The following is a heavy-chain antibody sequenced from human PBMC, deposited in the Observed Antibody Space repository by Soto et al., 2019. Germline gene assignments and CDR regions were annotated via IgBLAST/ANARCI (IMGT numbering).Heavy chain of an antibody. J-gene: IGHJ5*02. CDR3: ARGLGATGGLHPNYFDP. CDR1: GYSFTSYW. V-gene: IGHV5-51*01. CDR2: IYPGDSDI. Sequence: PGESLKISCKASGYSFTSYWIGWVRHIPGKGLEWMGFIYPGDSDIRYSPSFRGQVDFSADKSINTAYLHWSSLKVSDTAMYFCARGLGATGGLHPNYFDPWGQGTLVTVPS. D-gene: IGHD2-15*01.